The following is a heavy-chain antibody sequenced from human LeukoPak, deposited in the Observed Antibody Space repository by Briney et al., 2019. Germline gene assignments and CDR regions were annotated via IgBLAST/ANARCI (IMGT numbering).Heavy chain of an antibody. D-gene: IGHD3-16*02. CDR3: AKATFGGVIVLMVFED. V-gene: IGHV3-7*01. J-gene: IGHJ4*02. CDR1: GFTFSSFW. Sequence: HPGGSLRLSCAVSGFTFSSFWMTWVRQAPGKGLEWVANINEDGRDKYYVDSVKGRFSISRDNAKNSLYLQMNSLRAEDTAVYYCAKATFGGVIVLMVFEDWGQGTLVTVSS. CDR2: INEDGRDK.